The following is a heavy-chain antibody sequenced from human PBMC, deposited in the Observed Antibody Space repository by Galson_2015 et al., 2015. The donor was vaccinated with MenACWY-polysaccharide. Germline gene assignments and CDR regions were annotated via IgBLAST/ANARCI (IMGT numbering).Heavy chain of an antibody. CDR2: VGSKGYGGTT. Sequence: SLRLSCAASGLSFDDYAMTWFRQAPGKGLEWVGFVGSKGYGGTTEYATSVKGRFTISRDDSKNIAFLQMNSLNTEDTAVYYCTRKGYSSSSGWPYGMDVWGQGTTVTVSS. V-gene: IGHV3-49*03. CDR3: TRKGYSSSSGWPYGMDV. J-gene: IGHJ6*02. CDR1: GLSFDDYA. D-gene: IGHD6-6*01.